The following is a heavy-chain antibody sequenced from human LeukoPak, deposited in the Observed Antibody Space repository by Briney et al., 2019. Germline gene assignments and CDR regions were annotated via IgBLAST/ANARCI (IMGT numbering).Heavy chain of an antibody. J-gene: IGHJ4*02. CDR2: IKGDGSET. CDR3: ARGWSVFDY. D-gene: IGHD2-15*01. V-gene: IGHV3-7*04. Sequence: PGGSLRLSCEASGLTISNDWMTWVRQSPGKGLEWVANIKGDGSETYYLDSVKGRFTISRDNAKNSLYLQMNSVRAEDTALYYCARGWSVFDYWGQGTLVTVSS. CDR1: GLTISNDW.